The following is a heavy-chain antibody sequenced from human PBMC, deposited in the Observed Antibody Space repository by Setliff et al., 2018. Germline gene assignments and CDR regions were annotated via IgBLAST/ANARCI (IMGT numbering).Heavy chain of an antibody. Sequence: SETLSLTCTVSGDSISSSRYYWAWIRQPPGKGLEWIGNIYYSGTTYSNPSLKSRVTMSVDTSKNQYSLRLNSVTASDTAVYYCARGGTFRYFDFWGQGAPVTVSS. J-gene: IGHJ4*02. CDR1: GDSISSSRYY. CDR3: ARGGTFRYFDF. D-gene: IGHD2-15*01. CDR2: IYYSGTT. V-gene: IGHV4-39*01.